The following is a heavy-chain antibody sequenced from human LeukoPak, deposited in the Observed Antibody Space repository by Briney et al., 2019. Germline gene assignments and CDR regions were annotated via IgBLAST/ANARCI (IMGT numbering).Heavy chain of an antibody. CDR1: GFTFSSYG. Sequence: GGSLRLSCAASGFTFSSYGMHWVRQAPGKGLEWVAVISYDGSNKYYADSVKGRFTISRDNSKNTLYLQMNSLRAEDTAVYYCARPKRWFGESLRAFDIWGQGTMVTVSS. CDR3: ARPKRWFGESLRAFDI. D-gene: IGHD3-10*01. J-gene: IGHJ3*02. CDR2: ISYDGSNK. V-gene: IGHV3-30*03.